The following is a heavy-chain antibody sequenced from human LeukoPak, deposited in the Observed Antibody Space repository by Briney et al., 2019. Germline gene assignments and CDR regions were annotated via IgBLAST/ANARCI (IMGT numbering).Heavy chain of an antibody. D-gene: IGHD1-1*01. CDR1: GFTFSSYS. V-gene: IGHV3-33*08. Sequence: GGSLRLSCAASGFTFSSYSMNWVRQAPGKELEWVAFIWFDGSSKHYADSVKGRFTISRDNSEDTLYLQMNSLRAEDTAVYYCVRDPSGSGFAFDSWGQGALVTVSS. J-gene: IGHJ4*02. CDR2: IWFDGSSK. CDR3: VRDPSGSGFAFDS.